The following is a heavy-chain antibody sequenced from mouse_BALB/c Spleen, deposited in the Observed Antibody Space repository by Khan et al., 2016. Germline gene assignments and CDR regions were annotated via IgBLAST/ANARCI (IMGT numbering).Heavy chain of an antibody. CDR2: IRSKSNNYAT. D-gene: IGHD2-3*01. CDR1: GFTFNTFA. Sequence: EVELVESGGGLVQPKGSLKLSCVASGFTFNTFAMHWVCQAPGKGLEWVARIRSKSNNYATSYADSVKDRFTISRDDSQSMLYLQMNNLRTEDTAMYYCVRESYDGYFSWFAYWGQGTLVTVSA. V-gene: IGHV10-3*03. CDR3: VRESYDGYFSWFAY. J-gene: IGHJ3*01.